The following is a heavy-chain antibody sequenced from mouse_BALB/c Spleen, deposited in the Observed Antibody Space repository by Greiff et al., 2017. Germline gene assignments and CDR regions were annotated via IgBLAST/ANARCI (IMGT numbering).Heavy chain of an antibody. CDR2: ISSGSSTI. Sequence: EVKLMESGGGLVQPGGSRKLSCAASGFTFSSFGMHWVRQAPEKGLEWVAYISSGSSTIYYADTVKGRFTISRDNPKNTLFLQMTSLRSEDTAMYYCSRVGDYDGPHYYAMDYWGQGASVTVSS. CDR3: SRVGDYDGPHYYAMDY. D-gene: IGHD2-4*01. CDR1: GFTFSSFG. V-gene: IGHV5-17*02. J-gene: IGHJ4*01.